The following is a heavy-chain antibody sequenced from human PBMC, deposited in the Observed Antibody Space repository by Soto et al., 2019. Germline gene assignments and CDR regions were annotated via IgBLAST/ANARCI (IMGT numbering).Heavy chain of an antibody. CDR2: IYYSGST. CDR3: ARGKHGDFRTWDGAFDI. V-gene: IGHV4-59*08. Sequence: SETLSLTCTVSGGSISSYYWSWIRQPPGKGLEWIGYIYYSGSTNYNPSLKSRVTISVDTSKNQFSLKLSSVTAADTAVYYCARGKHGDFRTWDGAFDIWGQGTMVTVS. CDR1: GGSISSYY. D-gene: IGHD4-17*01. J-gene: IGHJ3*02.